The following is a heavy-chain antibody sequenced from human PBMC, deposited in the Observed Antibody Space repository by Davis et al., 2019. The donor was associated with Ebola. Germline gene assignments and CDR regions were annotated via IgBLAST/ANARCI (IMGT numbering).Heavy chain of an antibody. CDR3: ARTTIFGVAGD. CDR2: ISAYNGNT. D-gene: IGHD3-3*01. V-gene: IGHV1-18*01. Sequence: ASVKVSCKASGYTFTSYGISWVRQAPGQGLEWMGWISAYNGNTNYAQKFQGRVTMTADTSTSIVYMELRSLRSDDTAVYYCARTTIFGVAGDWGQGTMVTVSS. CDR1: GYTFTSYG. J-gene: IGHJ3*01.